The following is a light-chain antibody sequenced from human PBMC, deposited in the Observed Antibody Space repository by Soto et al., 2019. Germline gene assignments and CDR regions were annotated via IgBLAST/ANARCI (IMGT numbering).Light chain of an antibody. CDR2: AAS. J-gene: IGKJ4*01. V-gene: IGKV1-27*01. Sequence: DIQMTQSPSSLSASVGSRVSITCRASQDINKYLAWYQQEPGKVPKVLIYAASILQPGVPSRFSGSGSGTEFTLTISSLQPDDFATYYCQQYDSYSSFGGGTKVDIK. CDR3: QQYDSYSS. CDR1: QDINKY.